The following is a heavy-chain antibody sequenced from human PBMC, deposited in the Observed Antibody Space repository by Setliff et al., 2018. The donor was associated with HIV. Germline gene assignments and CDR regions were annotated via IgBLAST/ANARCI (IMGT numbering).Heavy chain of an antibody. D-gene: IGHD3-10*01. CDR3: ARAGYYGSGSYYRLDY. Sequence: NPSETLSLTCTVSGYAISSGYYWGWIRQSPGKGLDWIGSIYHTGSTYYNPSLKSRVTISVDTSKNQFSLTLTSVTATDTAVYYCARAGYYGSGSYYRLDYWGQGTLVTVS. CDR1: GYAISSGYY. CDR2: IYHTGST. J-gene: IGHJ4*02. V-gene: IGHV4-38-2*02.